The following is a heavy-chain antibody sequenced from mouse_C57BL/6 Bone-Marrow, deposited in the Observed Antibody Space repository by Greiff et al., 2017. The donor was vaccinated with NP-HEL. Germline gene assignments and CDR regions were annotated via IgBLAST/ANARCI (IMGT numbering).Heavy chain of an antibody. CDR2: INPSNGGT. D-gene: IGHD3-2*02. CDR1: GYTFTSYW. V-gene: IGHV1-53*01. CDR3: ARGGGELSLPWFAY. J-gene: IGHJ3*01. Sequence: QVQLQQPGTELVKPGASVKLSCKASGYTFTSYWMHWVKQRPGQGLEWIGNINPSNGGTNYNEKFKSKATLTVDKSSSTAYMLLSSLTSEDSAVYYCARGGGELSLPWFAYWGQGTLVTVSA.